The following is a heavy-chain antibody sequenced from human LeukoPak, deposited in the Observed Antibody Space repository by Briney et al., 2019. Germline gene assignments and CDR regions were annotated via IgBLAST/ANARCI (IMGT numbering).Heavy chain of an antibody. D-gene: IGHD6-13*01. CDR1: GFTFSSYA. CDR3: ARAPPSSSWTNYYYYGMDV. J-gene: IGHJ6*02. Sequence: GRSLRLSCAASGFTFSSYAMHWVRQAPGKGLEWVAVISYDGSNKYYADSVKGRFTISRDNSKNTLYLQMNSLRAEDTAVYYCARAPPSSSWTNYYYYGMDVWGQGTTVTVSS. V-gene: IGHV3-30-3*01. CDR2: ISYDGSNK.